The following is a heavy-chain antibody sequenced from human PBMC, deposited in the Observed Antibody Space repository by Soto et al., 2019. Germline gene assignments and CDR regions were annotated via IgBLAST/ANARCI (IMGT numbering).Heavy chain of an antibody. CDR1: GFTFSNYG. CDR2: ISGSGGRT. CDR3: AKSDCSGGSCYFPFDC. D-gene: IGHD2-15*01. J-gene: IGHJ4*02. Sequence: EVQVLESGGGLVQPGGSLRLSCAASGFTFSNYGMSWVRQAPGQGLAWVSSISGSGGRTYYADSVKGRFTISRDNSKNTLYRQTDRRSAEDTAFYYCAKSDCSGGSCYFPFDCWGQGTLGTVSS. V-gene: IGHV3-23*01.